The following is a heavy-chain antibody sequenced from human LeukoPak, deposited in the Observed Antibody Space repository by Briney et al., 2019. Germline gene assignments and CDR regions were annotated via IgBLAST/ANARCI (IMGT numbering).Heavy chain of an antibody. CDR2: VHHDGSER. CDR3: AKDGYDSSGYYPYYYYGMDV. J-gene: IGHJ6*02. V-gene: IGHV3-30*02. CDR1: GFTFSNYY. D-gene: IGHD3-22*01. Sequence: GGSLRLSCAASGFTFSNYYMHWVRQAPGKGLEWVAVVHHDGSERYYADSVKGRFTISRDNSKNTLYLQMNSLRAEDTAVYYCAKDGYDSSGYYPYYYYGMDVWGQGTTVTVSS.